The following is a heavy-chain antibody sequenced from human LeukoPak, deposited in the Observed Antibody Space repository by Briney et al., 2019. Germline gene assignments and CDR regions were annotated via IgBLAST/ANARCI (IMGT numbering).Heavy chain of an antibody. Sequence: SETLSLTCAVYGGSFSDYYWSWIRQSPGKGLEWIGEINHSGSTNYNPSLKSRVTISVDTSKNQFSLKLSSVTAADTAVYYCARLGTTYYYYYYYMDVWGKGTTVTISS. V-gene: IGHV4-34*01. CDR3: ARLGTTYYYYYYYMDV. J-gene: IGHJ6*03. D-gene: IGHD1-1*01. CDR1: GGSFSDYY. CDR2: INHSGST.